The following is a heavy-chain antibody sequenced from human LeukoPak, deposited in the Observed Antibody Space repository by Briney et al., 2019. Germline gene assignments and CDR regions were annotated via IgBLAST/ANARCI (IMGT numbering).Heavy chain of an antibody. CDR3: ARVPHFGGPLDY. CDR1: GGTFSSYA. D-gene: IGHD4-23*01. V-gene: IGHV1-69*13. CDR2: IIPIFGTA. J-gene: IGHJ4*02. Sequence: SVEVSCKASGGTFSSYAISWVRQAPGQGLEWMGGIIPIFGTANYAQKFQGRVTITADESTSTAYMELSSLRSEDTAVYYCARVPHFGGPLDYWGQGTLVTVSS.